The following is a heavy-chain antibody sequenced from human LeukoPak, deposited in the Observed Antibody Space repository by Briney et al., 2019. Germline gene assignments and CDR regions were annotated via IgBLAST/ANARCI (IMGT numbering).Heavy chain of an antibody. V-gene: IGHV1-69*05. CDR1: GGTFSSYA. CDR3: ARGAQRWLQLSAFDI. CDR2: IIPIFGTA. D-gene: IGHD5-24*01. Sequence: ASVKVSCKASGGTFSSYAISWVRQAPGQGLEWMGGIIPIFGTANYAQKFQGRVTITTDESTSTAYMELSSLRSEDTAVYYCARGAQRWLQLSAFDIWGQGTMVTVSS. J-gene: IGHJ3*02.